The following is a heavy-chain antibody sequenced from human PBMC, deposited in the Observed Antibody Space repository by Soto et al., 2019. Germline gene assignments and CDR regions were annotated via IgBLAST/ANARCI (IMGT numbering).Heavy chain of an antibody. J-gene: IGHJ6*02. V-gene: IGHV1-69*13. CDR3: ARGDYGGNSFYYYYGMDV. CDR1: GGTSSSYA. D-gene: IGHD4-17*01. Sequence: GASVKVSCKASGGTSSSYAISWVRQAPGQGLEWMGGIIPIFGTANYAQKFQGRVTITADESTSTAYMELSSLRSEDTAVYYCARGDYGGNSFYYYYGMDVWGQGTTVTVSS. CDR2: IIPIFGTA.